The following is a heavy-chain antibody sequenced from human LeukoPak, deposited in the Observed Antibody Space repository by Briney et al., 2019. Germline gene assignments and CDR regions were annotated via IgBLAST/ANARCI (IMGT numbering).Heavy chain of an antibody. V-gene: IGHV4-31*03. CDR3: ARGFVDTTFDY. J-gene: IGHJ4*02. Sequence: PSQTLSLTCTVSGGSISSGGYYWSWIRQHPGKGLEWIGYIYYSGSTYYNPSLKSRVTISVDTSKNQFSLKLSSVTAADTAVYFCARGFVDTTFDYWGQGTLVTVSS. CDR2: IYYSGST. D-gene: IGHD5-18*01. CDR1: GGSISSGGYY.